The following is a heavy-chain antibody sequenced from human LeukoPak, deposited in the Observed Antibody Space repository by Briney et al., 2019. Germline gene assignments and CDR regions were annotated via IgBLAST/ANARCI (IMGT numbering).Heavy chain of an antibody. Sequence: GGSLGLSCAASGFTFSSYAMSWVRQAPGKGLEWVSAISGSGGSTYYADSVKGRFTISRDNSKNTLYLQMNSLRAEDTAVYYCAKGTFLSWYFDLWGRGTLVTVSS. CDR1: GFTFSSYA. J-gene: IGHJ2*01. V-gene: IGHV3-23*01. D-gene: IGHD1-1*01. CDR2: ISGSGGST. CDR3: AKGTFLSWYFDL.